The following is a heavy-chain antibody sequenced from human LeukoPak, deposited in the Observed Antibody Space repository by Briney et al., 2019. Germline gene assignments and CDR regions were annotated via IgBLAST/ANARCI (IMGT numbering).Heavy chain of an antibody. CDR3: ARDLAPGSSSSPSFDY. Sequence: SETLSLTCAVYGGSFSGYYWSWIRQPPGKGLEWIGEINHSGSTNYNPSLKSRVTISVDKSKNQFSLKLSSVTAADTAVYYCARDLAPGSSSSPSFDYWGQGTLVTVSS. V-gene: IGHV4-34*01. CDR2: INHSGST. CDR1: GGSFSGYY. J-gene: IGHJ4*02. D-gene: IGHD6-13*01.